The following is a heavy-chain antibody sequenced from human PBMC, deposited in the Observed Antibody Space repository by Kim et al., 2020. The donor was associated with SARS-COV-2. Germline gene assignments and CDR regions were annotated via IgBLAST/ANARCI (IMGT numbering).Heavy chain of an antibody. V-gene: IGHV3-30*02. J-gene: IGHJ6*02. CDR3: AKDRGDWNYYYGMDV. D-gene: IGHD1-1*01. Sequence: DSVKGRFTISRENPQNTLYLQMNSRRAEDTAVYYCAKDRGDWNYYYGMDVWGQGTTVTVSS.